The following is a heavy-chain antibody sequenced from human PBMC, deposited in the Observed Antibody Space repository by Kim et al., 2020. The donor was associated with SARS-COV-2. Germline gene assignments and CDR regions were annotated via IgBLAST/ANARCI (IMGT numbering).Heavy chain of an antibody. J-gene: IGHJ4*02. CDR1: GFTFSSYA. CDR3: AKTPEYRSSWALDY. V-gene: IGHV3-23*01. Sequence: GGSLRLSCAASGFTFSSYAMSWVRQAPGKGLEWVSAISGSGGSTYYADSVKGRFTISRDNSKNTLYVQMNSLRAEDTAVYYCAKTPEYRSSWALDYWGQGTLVTVSS. D-gene: IGHD6-6*01. CDR2: ISGSGGST.